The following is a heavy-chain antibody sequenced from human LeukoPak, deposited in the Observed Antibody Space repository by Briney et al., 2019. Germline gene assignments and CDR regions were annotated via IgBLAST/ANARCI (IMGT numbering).Heavy chain of an antibody. CDR3: ARVGLGTTDAFDI. V-gene: IGHV4-4*02. D-gene: IGHD1-1*01. CDR1: GGSISSFQW. J-gene: IGHJ3*02. Sequence: SGTLSLTCAVSGGSISSFQWWSWVRQTPEKGLEWIGEIHLGGTTFYSPSLKSRVSMSIDKSKNQFSLNLNSVTAADTAVYYCARVGLGTTDAFDIWGQGTMVTVSS. CDR2: IHLGGTT.